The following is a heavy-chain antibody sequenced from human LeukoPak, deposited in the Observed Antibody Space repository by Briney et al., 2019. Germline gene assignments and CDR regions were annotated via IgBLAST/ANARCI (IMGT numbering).Heavy chain of an antibody. J-gene: IGHJ6*02. Sequence: SETLSLTCTVSGGSISSYYWSWIRQPPGKGLEWIGYIYYSGSTNYNPSLKSRVTISVDTSKNQFSLKLSPVTAADTAVYYCARGSGAYYYYGMDVWGQGTTVTVSS. V-gene: IGHV4-59*08. D-gene: IGHD3-10*01. CDR2: IYYSGST. CDR1: GGSISSYY. CDR3: ARGSGAYYYYGMDV.